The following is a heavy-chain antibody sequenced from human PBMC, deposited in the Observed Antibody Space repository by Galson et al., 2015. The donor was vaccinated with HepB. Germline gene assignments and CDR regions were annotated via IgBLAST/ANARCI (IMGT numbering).Heavy chain of an antibody. Sequence: LSLTCAVSGGSSSSSSGWRWVRQPPGKGLEWSGEIYHSGSTNYNPSLKSRVTISVDKSKNQFSLKLSSVTAADTAVYYCAKAGYSSGWASDAFDIWGQGTMVTVSS. D-gene: IGHD6-19*01. V-gene: IGHV4-4*02. CDR3: AKAGYSSGWASDAFDI. CDR2: IYHSGST. CDR1: GGSSSSSSG. J-gene: IGHJ3*02.